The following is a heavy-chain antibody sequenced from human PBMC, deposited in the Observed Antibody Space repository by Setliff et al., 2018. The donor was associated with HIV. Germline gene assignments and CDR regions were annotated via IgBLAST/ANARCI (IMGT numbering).Heavy chain of an antibody. D-gene: IGHD3-10*01. CDR2: INQDGTAT. CDR1: GFTFSSYP. V-gene: IGHV3-7*01. Sequence: PGGSLRLSCAVSGFTFSSYPMTWVRQAPGKGLEWVANINQDGTATFYVDSVQGRFTISRDNAQNSVYLQMHSLRAEDTAIYYCARKLRPGHGVDVWGQGTTVTVSS. CDR3: ARKLRPGHGVDV. J-gene: IGHJ6*02.